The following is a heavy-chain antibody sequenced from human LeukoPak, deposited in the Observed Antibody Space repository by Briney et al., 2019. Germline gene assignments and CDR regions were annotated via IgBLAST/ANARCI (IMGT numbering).Heavy chain of an antibody. D-gene: IGHD6-13*01. CDR2: ISGSSGTT. CDR3: ARDSSSWYY. V-gene: IGHV3-48*01. Sequence: GGSLRLSCAASGFTFDDYAMHWVRQAPGRGLEWVSYISGSSGTTYYADSVQGRFTISRDNAKNSLYLQMNSLRAEDTAVYYCARDSSSWYYWGQGALVTVSS. CDR1: GFTFDDYA. J-gene: IGHJ4*02.